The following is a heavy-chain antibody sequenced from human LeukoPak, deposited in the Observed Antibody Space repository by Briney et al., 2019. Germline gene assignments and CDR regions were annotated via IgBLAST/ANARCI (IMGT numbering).Heavy chain of an antibody. D-gene: IGHD4-17*01. Sequence: GGSLRPSCAAYAFTFSSYCTEWVRLAPGKGLEWEAVISYEGSNKNYADSVKGRFPISRDNSKNTLYLQINSLSAEDTAVYYCAKTYYGDYVSAFDIWGHGTMVPVSS. CDR2: ISYEGSNK. J-gene: IGHJ3*02. CDR1: AFTFSSYC. CDR3: AKTYYGDYVSAFDI. V-gene: IGHV3-30*18.